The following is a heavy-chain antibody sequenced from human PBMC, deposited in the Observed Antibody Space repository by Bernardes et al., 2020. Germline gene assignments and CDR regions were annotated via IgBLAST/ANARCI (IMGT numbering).Heavy chain of an antibody. CDR1: GYTLTELS. Sequence: ASVKVSCKVSGYTLTELSMHWVRQAPGKGLEWMGGFDPEDGETIYAQKFQGRVTMTEDTPTSTVYMELRSLRSDDTAVYFCARDSVVGGYYPSGLGYDFWGQGTMVTVPS. D-gene: IGHD3-3*01. CDR3: ARDSVVGGYYPSGLGYDF. V-gene: IGHV1-24*01. J-gene: IGHJ3*01. CDR2: FDPEDGET.